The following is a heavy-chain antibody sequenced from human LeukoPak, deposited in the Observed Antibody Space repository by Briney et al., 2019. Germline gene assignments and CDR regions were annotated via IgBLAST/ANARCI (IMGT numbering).Heavy chain of an antibody. V-gene: IGHV3-21*01. J-gene: IGHJ6*03. D-gene: IGHD1-26*01. Sequence: GGSLRLSCAASGFTFSSYNMNWVRQAPGKGLEWVSSITSSSSYIYYADSVKGRFTISRDNAKNSLYLQMNSLRSEDTAVYYCSRNPYSGRYGDYYYYSMDVWGKGTPVTIS. CDR3: SRNPYSGRYGDYYYYSMDV. CDR2: ITSSSSYI. CDR1: GFTFSSYN.